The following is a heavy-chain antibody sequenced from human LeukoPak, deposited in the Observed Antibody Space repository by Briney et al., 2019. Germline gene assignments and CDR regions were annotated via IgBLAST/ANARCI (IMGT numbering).Heavy chain of an antibody. CDR3: ARVVGTGSYPDYYYYMDV. CDR2: ISSSSSYI. D-gene: IGHD1-26*01. Sequence: GGSLRLSCAASGFTFSSYSMNWVRQAPGKGLEWVSSISSSSSYIYYADSVKGQFTISRDNAKNSLYLQMNSLRAEDTAVYYCARVVGTGSYPDYYYYMDVWGKGTTVTVSS. V-gene: IGHV3-21*01. J-gene: IGHJ6*03. CDR1: GFTFSSYS.